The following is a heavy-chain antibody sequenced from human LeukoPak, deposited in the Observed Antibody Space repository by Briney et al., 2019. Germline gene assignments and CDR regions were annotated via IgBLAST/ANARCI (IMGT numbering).Heavy chain of an antibody. D-gene: IGHD4-23*01. CDR1: GFTFTNYA. Sequence: PGGSLRLSCAASGFTFTNYAMHWVRQAPGKGLEWVAVISYDGSNKYYADSVKGRFTISRDNSKNTLYLQMNSLRAEDTAVYYCAKDKLDYGGSILDYGMDVWGQGTTVTVSS. CDR3: AKDKLDYGGSILDYGMDV. CDR2: ISYDGSNK. V-gene: IGHV3-30*18. J-gene: IGHJ6*02.